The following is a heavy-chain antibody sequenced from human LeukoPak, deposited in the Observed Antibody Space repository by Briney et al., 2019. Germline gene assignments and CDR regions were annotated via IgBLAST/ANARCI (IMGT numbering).Heavy chain of an antibody. CDR3: VRSPPQVARKYYYHYMDV. Sequence: GGSLRLSCAASGFTFSTYWMHWVRQAPEKGLVWVSSINFNGSMIKYTDSVNGRFTISRDNAKNTVFLQMNTLRAEDTSVYYCVRSPPQVARKYYYHYMDVWGKGTTVTVSS. CDR2: INFNGSMI. V-gene: IGHV3-74*01. D-gene: IGHD2-15*01. CDR1: GFTFSTYW. J-gene: IGHJ6*03.